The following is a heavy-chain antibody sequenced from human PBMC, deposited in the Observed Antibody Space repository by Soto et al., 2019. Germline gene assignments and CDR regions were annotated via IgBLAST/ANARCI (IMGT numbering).Heavy chain of an antibody. V-gene: IGHV5-51*01. CDR2: IFPGDSYT. CDR1: GYSFASYW. J-gene: IGHJ4*02. CDR3: ARRGHYYDSSGYYPKTFDY. Sequence: PGESLKISCKASGYSFASYWIGWVRQTPGIGLEWMGIIFPGDSYTRYSPSFQDQVTISADKSINTAYLQWSSLKASDSAMYFCARRGHYYDSSGYYPKTFDYWGQGTLVTVSS. D-gene: IGHD3-22*01.